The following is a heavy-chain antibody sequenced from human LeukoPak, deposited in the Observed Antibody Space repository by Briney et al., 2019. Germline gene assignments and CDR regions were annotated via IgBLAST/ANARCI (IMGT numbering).Heavy chain of an antibody. CDR1: GYTFTSYD. CDR2: MNPNSGNT. J-gene: IGHJ4*02. CDR3: ARGRIGLRLGELSPSPTDY. D-gene: IGHD3-16*02. Sequence: GASVKVSCKASGYTFTSYDINWVRQATGQGLEWMGWMNPNSGNTGYAQKFQGRVTITRNTSISTAYMELSSLRSEDTAVYYCARGRIGLRLGELSPSPTDYWGQGTLVTVSS. V-gene: IGHV1-8*03.